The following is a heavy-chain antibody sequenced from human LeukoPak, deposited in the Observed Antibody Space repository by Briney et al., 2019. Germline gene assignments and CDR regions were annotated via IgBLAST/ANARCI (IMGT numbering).Heavy chain of an antibody. J-gene: IGHJ4*02. CDR2: IGIDSGNT. CDR1: GFPFIEYS. CDR3: ARDHNYAFDN. D-gene: IGHD1-1*01. V-gene: IGHV3-48*01. Sequence: GGSLRLSCTASGFPFIEYSMNRVRQAPGKGLEWISYIGIDSGNTKYADSVRGRFTISTDKAKNSLYLQMNSLRVEDTAVYYCARDHNYAFDNWGQGTLVSVAS.